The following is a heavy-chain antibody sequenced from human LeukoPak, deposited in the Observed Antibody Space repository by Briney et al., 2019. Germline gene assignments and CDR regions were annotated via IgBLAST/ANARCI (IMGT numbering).Heavy chain of an antibody. V-gene: IGHV1-69*05. J-gene: IGHJ5*02. CDR3: ARDNYARANCFDP. CDR2: ISPIFGTA. Sequence: SVKVSCKASGGTFSRYAISWVRQAPGQGLEWMGGISPIFGTANYEQKFQGRVTITTDESTSTDYMELSSLRSEDTAVYCCARDNYARANCFDPWGQGTLVTVSS. D-gene: IGHD1-7*01. CDR1: GGTFSRYA.